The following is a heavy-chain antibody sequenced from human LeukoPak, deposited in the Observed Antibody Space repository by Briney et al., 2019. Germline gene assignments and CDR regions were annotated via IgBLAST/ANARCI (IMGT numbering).Heavy chain of an antibody. D-gene: IGHD3-3*01. CDR3: ARSPGGFDFWSGYSFDP. V-gene: IGHV4-38-2*01. CDR2: IYHSGST. J-gene: IGHJ5*02. Sequence: PSETLSLTCAVSGYSISSGYYWGWIRQPPGNGLEWIGSIYHSGSTYYNPSLKSRVTISVDTSKNQFSLKLSSVTAADTAVYYCARSPGGFDFWSGYSFDPWGQGTLVTVSS. CDR1: GYSISSGYY.